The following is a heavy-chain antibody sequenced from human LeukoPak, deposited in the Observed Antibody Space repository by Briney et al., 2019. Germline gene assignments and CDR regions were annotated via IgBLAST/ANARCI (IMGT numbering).Heavy chain of an antibody. D-gene: IGHD6-13*01. J-gene: IGHJ4*02. CDR1: GGSISSYY. CDR2: IYSTGST. CDR3: ARQIASAGTAGFDF. Sequence: KPSETLSLTCTVSGGSISSYYWSWIRQPAGKGLEWIGRIYSTGSTNYNPSLKSRVTMSVDTSKNQFPLRLRSVTAADTAVYYCARQIASAGTAGFDFWGQGALVTVSS. V-gene: IGHV4-4*07.